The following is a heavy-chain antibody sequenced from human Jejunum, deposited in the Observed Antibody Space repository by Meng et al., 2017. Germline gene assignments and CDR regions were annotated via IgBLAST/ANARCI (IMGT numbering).Heavy chain of an antibody. D-gene: IGHD3-10*01. J-gene: IGHJ4*02. CDR3: TRSFGD. CDR1: GFTFSDHY. CDR2: VRNKANAYST. Sequence: GESLKISCAASGFTFSDHYMDWVRQAPGKGLEWVSRVRNKANAYSTEYAASVKGRFTISRDESKNSLYLQMNSLKAEDTAVYYCTRSFGDWGQGTLVTGSS. V-gene: IGHV3-72*01.